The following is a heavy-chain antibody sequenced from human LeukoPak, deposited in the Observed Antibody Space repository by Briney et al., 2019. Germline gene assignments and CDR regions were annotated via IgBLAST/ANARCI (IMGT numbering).Heavy chain of an antibody. CDR3: ARHLSTWTLDFDH. J-gene: IGHJ5*02. D-gene: IGHD2/OR15-2a*01. V-gene: IGHV4-61*05. Sequence: PSETLSLTCTVSGGSISSSSYYWGWIRQPPGKGLEWIGYISKSGSTTYIPSLKSRLTISADTSKNQISLKLSSVTAADTAVYYCARHLSTWTLDFDHWGQGTLVTVSS. CDR2: ISKSGST. CDR1: GGSISSSSYY.